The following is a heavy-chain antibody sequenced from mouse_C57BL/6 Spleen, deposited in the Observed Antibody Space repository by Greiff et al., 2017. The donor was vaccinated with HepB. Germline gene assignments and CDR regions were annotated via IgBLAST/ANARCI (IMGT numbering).Heavy chain of an antibody. D-gene: IGHD2-4*01. V-gene: IGHV1-69*01. J-gene: IGHJ2*01. CDR3: AVYDYYVPFDY. CDR2: IDPSDSYT. CDR1: GYTFTSYW. Sequence: QVQLKQPGAELVMPGASVKLSCKASGYTFTSYWMHWVKQRPGQGLEWIGEIDPSDSYTNYNQKFKGKSTLTVDKSSSTAYVQISSLTSEDSAVYYCAVYDYYVPFDYWGQGTTLTVSS.